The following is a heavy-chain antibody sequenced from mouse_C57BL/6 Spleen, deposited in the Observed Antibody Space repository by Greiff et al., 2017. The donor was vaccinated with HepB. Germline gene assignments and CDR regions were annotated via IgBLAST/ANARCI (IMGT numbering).Heavy chain of an antibody. V-gene: IGHV1-64*01. CDR1: GYTFTSYW. J-gene: IGHJ3*01. CDR3: AREGDSYYSEFAY. D-gene: IGHD2-3*01. CDR2: IHPNSGST. Sequence: QVQLQQPGAELVKPGASVKLSCKASGYTFTSYWMHWVKQRPGQGLEWIGMIHPNSGSTNYNEKFKSKATLTVDKSSSTAYMQLSSLTSEDSAVYYCAREGDSYYSEFAYWGQGTLVTVSA.